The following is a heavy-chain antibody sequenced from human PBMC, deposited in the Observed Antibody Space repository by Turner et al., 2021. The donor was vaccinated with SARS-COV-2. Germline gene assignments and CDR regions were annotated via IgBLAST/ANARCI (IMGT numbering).Heavy chain of an antibody. J-gene: IGHJ4*02. CDR1: GFTFSSYG. CDR2: TSYDGSNK. CDR3: AKVVSPYCSGGSCYSSPADY. V-gene: IGHV3-30*18. Sequence: QVQLVESGGGVVQPGRSLRLSCAASGFTFSSYGMHWVRQAPGKGLEWVAVTSYDGSNKYYADSVKGRFTISRDNSKNTLYLQMNSLRAEDTAVYYCAKVVSPYCSGGSCYSSPADYWGQGTLVTVS. D-gene: IGHD2-15*01.